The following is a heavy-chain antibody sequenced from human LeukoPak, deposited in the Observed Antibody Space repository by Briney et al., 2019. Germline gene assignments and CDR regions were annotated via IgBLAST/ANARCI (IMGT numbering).Heavy chain of an antibody. V-gene: IGHV3-21*01. CDR2: ISSSSSYI. J-gene: IGHJ4*02. D-gene: IGHD3-22*01. CDR3: ARDTPGTTYYYDSSGYFPDYFDY. Sequence: MTGGSLRLSCAASGFTFSSYSMNWVRQAPGKGLEWVSSISSSSSYIYYADSVKGRFTISKDNAKNSLYLQMNSLRAEDTAVYYCARDTPGTTYYYDSSGYFPDYFDYWGQGTLVTVSS. CDR1: GFTFSSYS.